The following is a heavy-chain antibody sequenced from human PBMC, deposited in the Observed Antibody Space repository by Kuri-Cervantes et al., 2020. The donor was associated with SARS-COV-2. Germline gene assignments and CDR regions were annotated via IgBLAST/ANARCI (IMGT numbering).Heavy chain of an antibody. Sequence: SETLSLTCTVSGGSISSFYWSWIRQSPGKGLEWIAYFYYGDVTNYNPSLKSRVTVSADTSKNQLSLKLNSVTAADTAVYYCAREGVVGATTYYYGMDVWGQGTTVTVSS. J-gene: IGHJ6*02. CDR3: AREGVVGATTYYYGMDV. CDR2: FYYGDVT. D-gene: IGHD1-26*01. CDR1: GGSISSFY. V-gene: IGHV4-59*01.